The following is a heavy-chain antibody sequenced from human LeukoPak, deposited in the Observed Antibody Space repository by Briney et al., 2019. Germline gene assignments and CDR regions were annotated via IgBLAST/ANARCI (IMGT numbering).Heavy chain of an antibody. CDR2: IIPIFGTA. J-gene: IGHJ4*02. CDR3: ASHLSTRGYSGYKPGFDY. CDR1: GGTFSSYA. V-gene: IGHV1-69*01. Sequence: SSVKVSCKASGGTFSSYAISWVRQAPGQGLEWMGGIIPIFGTANYAQKFQGRVTITADESTSTAYMELSSLRSEDTAVYYCASHLSTRGYSGYKPGFDYWGQGTLVTVSS. D-gene: IGHD5-12*01.